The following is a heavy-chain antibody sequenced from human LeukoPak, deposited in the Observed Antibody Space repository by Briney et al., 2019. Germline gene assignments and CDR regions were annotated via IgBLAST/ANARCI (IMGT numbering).Heavy chain of an antibody. CDR2: ISAYNDNT. D-gene: IGHD3-9*01. J-gene: IGHJ4*02. CDR1: GYTFTSYG. Sequence: ASVKVSCKASGYTFTSYGISWVRQAPGQGLEWMGWISAYNDNTNYAQKLQGRVTMTTDTSTSTAYMELRSLRSDDTAVYYCARFEAYYDILTGYSPFDYWGQGTLVTVSS. V-gene: IGHV1-18*01. CDR3: ARFEAYYDILTGYSPFDY.